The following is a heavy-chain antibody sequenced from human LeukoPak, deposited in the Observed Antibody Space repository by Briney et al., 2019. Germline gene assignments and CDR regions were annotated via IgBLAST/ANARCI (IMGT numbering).Heavy chain of an antibody. CDR2: ISSSSSTI. CDR3: ARPECSGGSCYSSS. V-gene: IGHV3-48*01. CDR1: GFTFSSYS. Sequence: PGGSLRLSCEASGFTFSSYSMNWVRQAPGKGREWVSYISSSSSTIYYADSVKGRFTISRHNAKNSLYLPINSLRAEDTAVYYCARPECSGGSCYSSSWGQGTLVTVSS. J-gene: IGHJ4*02. D-gene: IGHD2-15*01.